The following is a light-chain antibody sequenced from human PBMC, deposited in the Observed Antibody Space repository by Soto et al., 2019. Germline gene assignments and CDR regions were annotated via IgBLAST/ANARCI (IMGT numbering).Light chain of an antibody. CDR1: QTVASN. CDR2: GAS. CDR3: QQYHNWPPQYT. V-gene: IGKV3-15*01. Sequence: EIVMTQSPASLSVSPGEGATLSCRASQTVASNLAWYQQKPGQAPRLLIHGASTSATGVPARFSGSGSGTDFTLTISSLQSEDFAVYYCQQYHNWPPQYTFGQGTKLQIK. J-gene: IGKJ2*01.